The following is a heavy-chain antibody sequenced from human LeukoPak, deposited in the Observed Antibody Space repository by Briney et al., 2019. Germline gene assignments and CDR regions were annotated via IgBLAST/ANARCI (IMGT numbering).Heavy chain of an antibody. CDR3: AGYASSGRRDAFDI. J-gene: IGHJ3*02. CDR1: GFTLSSYS. D-gene: IGHD3-22*01. CDR2: ITRSKYI. Sequence: GGSLRLCCAASGFTLSSYSMNWVRQTRGRGGEGVSSITRSKYIYYEESVKGRLTISRDNGKNASGLQKDSMGAEHTAVYYCAGYASSGRRDAFDIWGQGTMVTVSS. V-gene: IGHV3-21*06.